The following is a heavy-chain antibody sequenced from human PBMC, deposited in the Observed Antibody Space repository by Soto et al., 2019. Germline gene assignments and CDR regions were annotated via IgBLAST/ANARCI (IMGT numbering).Heavy chain of an antibody. CDR3: ARVDLYSYGFGVFDY. V-gene: IGHV3-33*01. J-gene: IGHJ4*02. Sequence: GGSLRLSCAASGFTFSSYGMHWVRQAPGKGLEWVAVIWYDGSNKYYADSVKGRFTISRDNSKNTLYLQMNSLRAEDTAVYYCARVDLYSYGFGVFDYWGQGTLVTVSS. D-gene: IGHD5-18*01. CDR2: IWYDGSNK. CDR1: GFTFSSYG.